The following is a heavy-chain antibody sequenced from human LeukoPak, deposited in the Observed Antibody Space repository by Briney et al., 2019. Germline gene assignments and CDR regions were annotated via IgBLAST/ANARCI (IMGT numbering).Heavy chain of an antibody. D-gene: IGHD4-17*01. J-gene: IGHJ4*02. CDR3: AKVPDYGVDY. Sequence: GGSLRLSCAASGLTFSRCGMHWVRQAPGKGLEWVAVISYDGGNKFYAGSVKGRFIISRDNSKNTLYLQMNSLRAEDTAVYYCAKVPDYGVDYWGQGTLVTVSS. V-gene: IGHV3-30*18. CDR1: GLTFSRCG. CDR2: ISYDGGNK.